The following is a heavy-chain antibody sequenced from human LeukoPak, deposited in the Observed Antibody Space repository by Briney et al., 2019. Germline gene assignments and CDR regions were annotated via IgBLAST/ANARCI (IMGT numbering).Heavy chain of an antibody. D-gene: IGHD3-16*01. CDR2: ISWNSGSI. CDR1: GFTFDDYA. V-gene: IGHV3-9*01. J-gene: IGHJ4*02. CDR3: AKGGGAHNFDY. Sequence: GGSLRLSCAASGFTFDDYAMHWVRQAPGKGLEWVSGISWNSGSIGYADSVKGRFTISRDNAKNSLYLQMNSLRAEDTALYYCAKGGGAHNFDYWAREPWSPSPQ.